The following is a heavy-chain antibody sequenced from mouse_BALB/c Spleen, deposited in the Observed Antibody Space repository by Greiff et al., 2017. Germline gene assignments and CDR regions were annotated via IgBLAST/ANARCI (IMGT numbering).Heavy chain of an antibody. CDR2: INSDGGST. V-gene: IGHV5-2*01. D-gene: IGHD2-10*02. CDR1: EYEFPSHD. CDR3: ARHGEIKLKYGNHYYAMDY. Sequence: EVHLVESGGGLVQPGESLKLSCESNEYEFPSHDMSWVRKTPEKRLELVAAINSDGGSTYYPDTMERRFIISRDNTKKTLYLQMSSLRSEDTALYYCARHGEIKLKYGNHYYAMDYWGQGTSVTVSS. J-gene: IGHJ4*01.